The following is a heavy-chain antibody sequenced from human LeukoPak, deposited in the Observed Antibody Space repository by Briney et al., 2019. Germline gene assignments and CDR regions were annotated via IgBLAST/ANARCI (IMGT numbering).Heavy chain of an antibody. V-gene: IGHV4-4*02. Sequence: SETLSLTCAVFGGSISSSNWWSWVRQPPGKGLEWIGEIYHSGSTNYNPSLKSRVTISVDKSKNQFSLKLSSVTAADTAVYYCARALQGERRSVFDYWGQGTLVTVSS. CDR2: IYHSGST. CDR1: GGSISSSNW. J-gene: IGHJ4*02. D-gene: IGHD1-1*01. CDR3: ARALQGERRSVFDY.